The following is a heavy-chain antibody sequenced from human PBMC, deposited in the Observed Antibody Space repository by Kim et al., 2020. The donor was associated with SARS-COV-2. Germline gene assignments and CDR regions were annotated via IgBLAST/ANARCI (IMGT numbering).Heavy chain of an antibody. V-gene: IGHV3-15*01. D-gene: IGHD5-18*01. CDR3: TTGYSYGPFDY. Sequence: TDYAAPVKGRFTISRDDSKNTLYLQMNSLKPEDTAVYYCTTGYSYGPFDYWGQGTLVTVSS. J-gene: IGHJ4*02. CDR2: T.